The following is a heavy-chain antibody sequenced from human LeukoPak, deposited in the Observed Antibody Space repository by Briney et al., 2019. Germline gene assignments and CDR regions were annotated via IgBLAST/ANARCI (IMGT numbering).Heavy chain of an antibody. D-gene: IGHD3-3*01. CDR1: GFIFSNNC. V-gene: IGHV3-7*01. CDR2: IKQDGSEK. J-gene: IGHJ4*02. CDR3: ARFDFWSGQDFDY. Sequence: GGSLRLSCAASGFIFSNNCMSWVRQAPGKGLEWVANIKQDGSEKYYVDSVKGRFTISRDNAKNSLYLQMNSLRAEDTAVYYCARFDFWSGQDFDYWGQGTLVTVSS.